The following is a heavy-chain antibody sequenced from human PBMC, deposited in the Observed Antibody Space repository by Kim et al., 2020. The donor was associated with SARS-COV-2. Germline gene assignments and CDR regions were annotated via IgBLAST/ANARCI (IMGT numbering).Heavy chain of an antibody. J-gene: IGHJ6*02. CDR3: AVDSAWRTVEGPYGMGV. Sequence: SVKVSCKASGFTFTSSAMQWVRQARGQRLEWIGWIVVGSGNTNYAQKFQERVTITRDMSTSTAYMELSSLRSEDTAVYYCAVDSAWRTVEGPYGMGVWGQGTTVTVSS. V-gene: IGHV1-58*02. CDR1: GFTFTSSA. D-gene: IGHD1-1*01. CDR2: IVVGSGNT.